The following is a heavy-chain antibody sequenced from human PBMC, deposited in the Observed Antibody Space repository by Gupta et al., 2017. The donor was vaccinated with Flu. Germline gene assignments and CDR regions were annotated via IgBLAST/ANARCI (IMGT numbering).Heavy chain of an antibody. CDR1: GFTLNDNA. CDR3: ARDFCSSTSCYSYHFEY. V-gene: IGHV3-33*01. D-gene: IGHD2-2*01. J-gene: IGHJ4*02. Sequence: QVQLVESGGGVVQPGRPLRLSCAASGFTLNDNAMHWVRQAPGKGLEWVAILWYDGSKDYYADSVKGRCSISRDNSKNTLYLQVSNLRAEDTAVYYCARDFCSSTSCYSYHFEYWGQGTLVTVSS. CDR2: LWYDGSKD.